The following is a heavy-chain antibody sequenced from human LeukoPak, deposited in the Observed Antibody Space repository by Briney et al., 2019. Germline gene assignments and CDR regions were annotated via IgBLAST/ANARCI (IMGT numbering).Heavy chain of an antibody. CDR2: ISSGSTI. CDR3: AREGGSGYLTLDY. V-gene: IGHV3-11*01. D-gene: IGHD3-22*01. Sequence: GGSLRLSCAASGFTFSDYYMSWIRQAPGKGLEWVSYISSGSTIYYADSVKGRFTISRDNAKDSLYLQMNSLRAEDTAVYYCAREGGSGYLTLDYWGQGTLVTVSS. J-gene: IGHJ4*02. CDR1: GFTFSDYY.